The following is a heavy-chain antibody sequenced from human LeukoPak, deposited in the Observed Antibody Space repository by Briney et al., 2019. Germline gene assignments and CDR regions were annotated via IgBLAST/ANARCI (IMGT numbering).Heavy chain of an antibody. CDR1: GGTFSSYA. CDR3: GKDDRYLCAGGIAAAGTGD. V-gene: IGHV1-69*04. D-gene: IGHD6-13*01. Sequence: SVKVSCKASGGTFSSYAISWVRQAPGQGLEWMGRIIPILGIANYAQKFQGRVTITADKSTSTAYMELSSLRSEDTAVYYCGKDDRYLCAGGIAAAGTGDWGQRTLVTVSS. J-gene: IGHJ4*02. CDR2: IIPILGIA.